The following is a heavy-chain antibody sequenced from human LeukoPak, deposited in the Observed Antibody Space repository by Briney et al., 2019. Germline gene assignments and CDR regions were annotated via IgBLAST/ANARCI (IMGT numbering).Heavy chain of an antibody. D-gene: IGHD3-3*01. V-gene: IGHV1-8*01. J-gene: IGHJ4*02. CDR3: AREAQYYDFWSGTDY. CDR2: MNPNSGNT. Sequence: ASVKVSCKASGYTFTSYDVNWVRQATGQGLEWMGWMNPNSGNTGYAQKFQGRVTMTTDTSTSTAYMELRSLRSDDTAVYYCAREAQYYDFWSGTDYWGQGTLVTVSS. CDR1: GYTFTSYD.